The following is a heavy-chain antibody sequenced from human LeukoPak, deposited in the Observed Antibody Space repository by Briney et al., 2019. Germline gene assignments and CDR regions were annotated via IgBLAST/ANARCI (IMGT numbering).Heavy chain of an antibody. Sequence: HPGGSLRLSCAASGFTFSSYGMHWVRQAPGKGLEWVAFIRYDGSNKYHADSVKGRFTISRDNSKNTLYLQMNSLRAEDTAVYYCAKDITRLSNRGWFDPWGQGTLVTVSS. CDR1: GFTFSSYG. CDR3: AKDITRLSNRGWFDP. V-gene: IGHV3-30*02. D-gene: IGHD1-14*01. CDR2: IRYDGSNK. J-gene: IGHJ5*02.